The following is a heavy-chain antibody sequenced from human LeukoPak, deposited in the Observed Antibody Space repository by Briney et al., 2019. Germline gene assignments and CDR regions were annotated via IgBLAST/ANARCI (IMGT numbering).Heavy chain of an antibody. D-gene: IGHD3-10*01. CDR2: ISPSGDIT. Sequence: GGSLRLSCAASGFTFSKHGMNWVRQAPGKGLEWVSGISPSGDITYYADSVKGRFTISRDNSKNTLYLGVISLTAEDTAIYYCAKDDAWLRFGEWSQGTLVTASS. J-gene: IGHJ4*02. CDR3: AKDDAWLRFGE. V-gene: IGHV3-23*01. CDR1: GFTFSKHG.